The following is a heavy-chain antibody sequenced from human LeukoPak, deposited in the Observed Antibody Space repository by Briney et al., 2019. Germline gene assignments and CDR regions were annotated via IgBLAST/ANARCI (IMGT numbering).Heavy chain of an antibody. D-gene: IGHD3-22*01. J-gene: IGHJ4*01. CDR2: ISAYNGNT. Sequence: ASVKVSCKASGYTFTSYGISWVRQAPGQGLEWMGWISAYNGNTNYAQKLQGRVTMTTDTSTSTAYMELRSLRSDDTAVYYCARDTLYYYDSSGPHPDYWGHGTLVTVSS. CDR1: GYTFTSYG. CDR3: ARDTLYYYDSSGPHPDY. V-gene: IGHV1-18*01.